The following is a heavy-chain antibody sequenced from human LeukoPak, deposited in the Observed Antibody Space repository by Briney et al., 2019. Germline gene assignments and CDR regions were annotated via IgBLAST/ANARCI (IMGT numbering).Heavy chain of an antibody. V-gene: IGHV4-34*01. CDR2: INHSGST. Sequence: SSETLSLTCAVYGGSFSGYYWSWIRQPPGKGLEWIGEINHSGSTNYNPSLKSRVTISVDTSKNQFSLKLSSVTAADTAVYYCARDRHYDILTGYSKNNWFDPWGQGTLVTVSS. CDR1: GGSFSGYY. D-gene: IGHD3-9*01. J-gene: IGHJ5*02. CDR3: ARDRHYDILTGYSKNNWFDP.